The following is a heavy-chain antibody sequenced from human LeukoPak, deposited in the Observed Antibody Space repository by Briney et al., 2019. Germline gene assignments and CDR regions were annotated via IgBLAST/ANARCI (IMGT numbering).Heavy chain of an antibody. CDR3: ARTYCSRGSCYLDY. CDR1: GFTFSDYY. V-gene: IGHV3-11*03. D-gene: IGHD2-15*01. CDR2: ISGSSTYT. J-gene: IGHJ4*02. Sequence: GGSLRLSCAASGFTFSDYYMSWIRQAPGKGLEWVSYISGSSTYTNYADSVKGRYTISRDNAKNSVYLQMMSLRAEDTAVYFCARTYCSRGSCYLDYWGQGTLVTVSS.